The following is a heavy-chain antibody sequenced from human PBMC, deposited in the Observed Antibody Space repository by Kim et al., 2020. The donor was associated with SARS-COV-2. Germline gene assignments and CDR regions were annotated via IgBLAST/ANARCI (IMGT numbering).Heavy chain of an antibody. D-gene: IGHD6-13*01. J-gene: IGHJ5*02. Sequence: SETLSLTCAVYGGSFSGYYWSWIRQPPGKGLEWIGEINHSGSTNYNPSLKSRVTISVDTSKNQFSLKLSSVTAADTAVYYCARSSSVSIAAAGLTFDPWGQGTLVTVSS. CDR1: GGSFSGYY. CDR2: INHSGST. V-gene: IGHV4-34*01. CDR3: ARSSSVSIAAAGLTFDP.